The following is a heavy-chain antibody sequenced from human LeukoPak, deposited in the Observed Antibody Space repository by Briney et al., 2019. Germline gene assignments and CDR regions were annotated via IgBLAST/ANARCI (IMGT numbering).Heavy chain of an antibody. V-gene: IGHV1-58*01. J-gene: IGHJ6*02. D-gene: IGHD5-24*01. CDR3: AAGPARDGRVDV. CDR2: IVVGSGNT. CDR1: GFTFTSSA. Sequence: GASVKVSCKASGFTFTSSAVQWVRQARGQRLEWIGWIVVGSGNTNYAQKFQERVTITRDMSTSTAYMELSSLRSEDTAVYYCAAGPARDGRVDVWGQGTTVTVSS.